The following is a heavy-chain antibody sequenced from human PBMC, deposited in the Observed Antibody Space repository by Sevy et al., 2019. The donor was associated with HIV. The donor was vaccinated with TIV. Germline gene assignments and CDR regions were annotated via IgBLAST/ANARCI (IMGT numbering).Heavy chain of an antibody. Sequence: GGSLRLSCTTSGFTFTSYAMNWVRQAPGKGLEWVSTIFRNFRGVDVTYDADSLNGQFTISRDSSRNTLYLQLNSLRAEDTAVYYCAGARYDSSGSFDALDIWGQGTMVTVSS. CDR2: IFRNFRGVDVT. CDR1: GFTFTSYA. D-gene: IGHD3-22*01. J-gene: IGHJ3*02. V-gene: IGHV3-23*01. CDR3: AGARYDSSGSFDALDI.